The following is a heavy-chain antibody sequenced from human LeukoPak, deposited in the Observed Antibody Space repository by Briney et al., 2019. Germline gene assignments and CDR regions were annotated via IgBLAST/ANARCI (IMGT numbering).Heavy chain of an antibody. CDR1: GFTFSSYA. V-gene: IGHV3-30*04. CDR3: ARDARISYYFNSGSYYFPDF. J-gene: IGHJ4*02. D-gene: IGHD3-10*01. Sequence: PGGSLRLSCTAAGFTFSSYAIHWVRQAPGKGLEWVAVISFDGNDKFYADSVEGRFTISRDNSRNTLYLQMNSLRAEDTAVYYCARDARISYYFNSGSYYFPDFWGQGTLVTVSS. CDR2: ISFDGNDK.